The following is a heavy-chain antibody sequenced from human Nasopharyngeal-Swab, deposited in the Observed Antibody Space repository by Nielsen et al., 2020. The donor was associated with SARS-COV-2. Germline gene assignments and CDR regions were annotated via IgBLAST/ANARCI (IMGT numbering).Heavy chain of an antibody. CDR2: ISSSSSTI. CDR3: AGYCSSTSCSRTYYYYYMDV. V-gene: IGHV3-48*04. J-gene: IGHJ6*03. Sequence: GGSLRLSCAASGFTFSSYSMNWVRQAPGKGLEWVSYISSSSSTIYYADSVKGRFTISRDNAKNSLYLQMNSLRAEDTAVYYFAGYCSSTSCSRTYYYYYMDVWGKGTTVTVSS. D-gene: IGHD2-2*01. CDR1: GFTFSSYS.